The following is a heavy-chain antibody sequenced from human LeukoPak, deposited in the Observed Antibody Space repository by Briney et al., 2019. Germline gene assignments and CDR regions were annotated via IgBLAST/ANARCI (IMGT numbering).Heavy chain of an antibody. J-gene: IGHJ6*02. CDR2: TYYRSKWYN. V-gene: IGHV6-1*01. CDR3: ARDLDYGGNPYYYGMDV. Sequence: SQTLSLTCAISGDSVSSNSAAWNWIRQSPSRGLEWLGRTYYRSKWYNDYAVSVKSRIVINPDTSKNQFSLQLSSVTAADTAVYYCARDLDYGGNPYYYGMDVWGQGTTVTVSS. D-gene: IGHD4-23*01. CDR1: GDSVSSNSAA.